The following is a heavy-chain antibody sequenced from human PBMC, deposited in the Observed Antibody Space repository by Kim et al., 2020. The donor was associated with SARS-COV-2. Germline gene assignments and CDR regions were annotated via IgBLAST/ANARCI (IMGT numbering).Heavy chain of an antibody. D-gene: IGHD6-19*01. CDR2: ISSSSSYI. CDR3: AREASSGWESLFDY. J-gene: IGHJ4*02. V-gene: IGHV3-21*01. CDR1: GFTFSSYS. Sequence: GGSLRLSCAASGFTFSSYSMNWVRQAPGKGLEWVSSISSSSSYIYYADSVKGRFTISRDNAKNSLYLQMNSLRAEDTAVYYCAREASSGWESLFDYWGQGTLVTVSS.